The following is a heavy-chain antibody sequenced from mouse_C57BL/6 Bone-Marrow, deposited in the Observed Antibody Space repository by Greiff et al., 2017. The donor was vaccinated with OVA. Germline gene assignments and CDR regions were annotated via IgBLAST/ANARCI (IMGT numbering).Heavy chain of an antibody. CDR1: GYAFTNYL. CDR3: ASSGSTTVDPYYFDY. J-gene: IGHJ2*01. Sequence: QVQLQQSGAELVRPGTSVKVSCKASGYAFTNYLIEWVKQRPGQGLEWIGVINPGSGGTNYNEKFKGKATMTADKSSRTAFLQLSILTSEDVAVYCCASSGSTTVDPYYFDYWGQGTTLTGSS. D-gene: IGHD1-1*01. CDR2: INPGSGGT. V-gene: IGHV1-54*01.